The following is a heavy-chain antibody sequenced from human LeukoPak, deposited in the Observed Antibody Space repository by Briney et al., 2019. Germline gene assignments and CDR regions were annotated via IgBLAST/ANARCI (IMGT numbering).Heavy chain of an antibody. CDR1: GFTFSTYA. J-gene: IGHJ4*02. V-gene: IGHV3-23*01. CDR3: AKKNSGLNPFDH. CDR2: ISPSGGDT. D-gene: IGHD4-23*01. Sequence: GGSLRLSCAASGFTFSTYAMSWVRQAPGKGLEWVSGISPSGGDTPYADSVKGRFTISRDDSKNTLYLQMNSLRAEDTAVYYCAKKNSGLNPFDHWGQGTLVTVSS.